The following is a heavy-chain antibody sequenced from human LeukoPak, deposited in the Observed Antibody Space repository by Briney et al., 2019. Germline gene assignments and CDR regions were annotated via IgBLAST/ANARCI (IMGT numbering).Heavy chain of an antibody. J-gene: IGHJ4*02. D-gene: IGHD2-2*02. CDR3: AKDQSAKLVEYQPLYGALDY. V-gene: IGHV3-23*01. CDR2: ISGSGGST. Sequence: TGGSLRLSCAASGFTFSSYAMSRVRQAPGKGREWVSAISGSGGSTYYADSVKGRFTISRDNSKNTLYLQMNSLRAEDTAVYYCAKDQSAKLVEYQPLYGALDYWGQGTLVTVSS. CDR1: GFTFSSYA.